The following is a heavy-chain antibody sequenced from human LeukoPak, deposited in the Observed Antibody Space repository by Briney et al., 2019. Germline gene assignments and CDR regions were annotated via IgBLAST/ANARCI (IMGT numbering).Heavy chain of an antibody. CDR1: GFTFSSYA. V-gene: IGHV3-23*01. D-gene: IGHD2-2*01. CDR3: AKGYCFSTTCSLDY. Sequence: PGGSLRLSCVASGFTFSSYAMSWVRQAPGKGLEWVSAISGSGGNTYYADSVKGRFTISRDNSKNTLYLQMNSLRAEDTAVYYCAKGYCFSTTCSLDYWGQGSLVTVSS. CDR2: ISGSGGNT. J-gene: IGHJ4*02.